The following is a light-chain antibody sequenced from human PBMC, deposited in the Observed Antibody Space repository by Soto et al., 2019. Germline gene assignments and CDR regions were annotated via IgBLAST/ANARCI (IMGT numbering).Light chain of an antibody. Sequence: EIVLTQSPAARSLSPGERATLSFRASQSVSSYLAWYQQKPGQAPRLLIYDASNRATGIPARFSSSGSGTDFTLTISSLEPEDFAVYYCQQRSNWPPITFGQGTRLEIK. V-gene: IGKV3-11*01. J-gene: IGKJ5*01. CDR3: QQRSNWPPIT. CDR1: QSVSSY. CDR2: DAS.